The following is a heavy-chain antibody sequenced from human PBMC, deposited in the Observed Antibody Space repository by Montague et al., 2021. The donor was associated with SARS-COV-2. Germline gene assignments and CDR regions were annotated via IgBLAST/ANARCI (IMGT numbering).Heavy chain of an antibody. CDR3: ARISAWYSSGWSAFDY. CDR2: IDWDDDK. CDR1: GFSLSTSGMC. D-gene: IGHD6-19*01. V-gene: IGHV2-70*01. Sequence: PALVKPTQTLTLTCTFSGFSLSTSGMCVSWIRQSPGKALEWLALIDWDDDKYYGTSLKTRLTISKDTSKNQVVLTMTNMDPVDTATYYCARISAWYSSGWSAFDYWGQGTLVTVSS. J-gene: IGHJ4*02.